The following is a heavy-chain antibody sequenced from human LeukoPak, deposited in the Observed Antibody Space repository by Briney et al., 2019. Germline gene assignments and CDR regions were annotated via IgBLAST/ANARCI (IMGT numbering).Heavy chain of an antibody. J-gene: IGHJ4*02. CDR1: GYSFTSYW. Sequence: GESLKISSKGSGYSFTSYWIGWVRQMPGKGLEWMGIIYPGDSDTRYSPSFQGQVTISADKSISTAYLQWSSLKASDTAMYYCARHLLGSVVVVAIDYWGQGTLVTVSS. D-gene: IGHD2-15*01. V-gene: IGHV5-51*01. CDR3: ARHLLGSVVVVAIDY. CDR2: IYPGDSDT.